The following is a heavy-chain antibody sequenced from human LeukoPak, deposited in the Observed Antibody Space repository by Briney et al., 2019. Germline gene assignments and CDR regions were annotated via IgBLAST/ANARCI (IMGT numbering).Heavy chain of an antibody. Sequence: SETLSLTXTVSGGSISSSSYYWGWIRQPPGKGLEWIGSIYYSGSTYYNPSLKSRVTISVDTSKTQFSLKLSSVTAADTAVYYCASPSVGATTGIGYWGQGTLVTVSS. V-gene: IGHV4-39*01. CDR3: ASPSVGATTGIGY. J-gene: IGHJ4*02. CDR2: IYYSGST. CDR1: GGSISSSSYY. D-gene: IGHD1-26*01.